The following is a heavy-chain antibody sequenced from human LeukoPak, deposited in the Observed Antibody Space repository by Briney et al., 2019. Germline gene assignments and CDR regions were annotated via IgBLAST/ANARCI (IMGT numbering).Heavy chain of an antibody. Sequence: ASVKVSCKASGYTFTGYYMHWVRQAPGQGLEWMGWINPNSGGTNYAQKFQGRVTMTRDTSISTAYMELSRLRPDDTAVYYCATYYYGSGSYYRTFDYWGQGTLVTVSS. CDR1: GYTFTGYY. V-gene: IGHV1-2*02. CDR2: INPNSGGT. J-gene: IGHJ4*02. D-gene: IGHD3-10*01. CDR3: ATYYYGSGSYYRTFDY.